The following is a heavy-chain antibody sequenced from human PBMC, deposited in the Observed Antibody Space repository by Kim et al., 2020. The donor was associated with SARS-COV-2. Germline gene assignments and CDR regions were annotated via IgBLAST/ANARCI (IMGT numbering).Heavy chain of an antibody. CDR2: ISYDGSNK. CDR1: GFTFSSYG. D-gene: IGHD6-19*01. J-gene: IGHJ6*02. CDR3: AKGAVAGTVFV. Sequence: GGSLRLSCAASGFTFSSYGMHWVRQAPGKGLEWVAVISYDGSNKYYADSVKGRFTISRDNSKNTLYLQMNSLRAEDTAVYYCAKGAVAGTVFVWGQGTTVTVSS. V-gene: IGHV3-30*18.